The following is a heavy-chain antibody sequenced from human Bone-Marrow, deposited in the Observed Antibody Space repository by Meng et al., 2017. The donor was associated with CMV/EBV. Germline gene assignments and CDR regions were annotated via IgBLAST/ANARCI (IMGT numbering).Heavy chain of an antibody. D-gene: IGHD5-18*01. CDR2: IYYSGST. Sequence: SETLSLTCSVSGDSIRGGDYYWGWNRQPPGKGLEWIGSIYYSGSTSYNPSLKSRVTISVDTSKNQFSLTLSSVTAADTAVYYCARGRRRGYSYSHYYYGMDVWGQGPTVTVSS. CDR3: ARGRRRGYSYSHYYYGMDV. J-gene: IGHJ6*02. V-gene: IGHV4-39*07. CDR1: GDSIRGGDYY.